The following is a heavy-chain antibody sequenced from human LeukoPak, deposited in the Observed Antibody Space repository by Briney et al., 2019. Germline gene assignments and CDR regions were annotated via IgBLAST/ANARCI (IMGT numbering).Heavy chain of an antibody. V-gene: IGHV1-46*01. CDR2: INPSGGST. J-gene: IGHJ4*02. D-gene: IGHD3-10*01. Sequence: ASVKVSCKASGYTFSNYYMHWVRQAPGQGLEWMGKINPSGGSTSHAQKFQGRVTMTRDTSTRTVYMELGSLRSEDTAVYYCARVPGPTMVRGVPKYYFDYWGQGTLVTVSS. CDR1: GYTFSNYY. CDR3: ARVPGPTMVRGVPKYYFDY.